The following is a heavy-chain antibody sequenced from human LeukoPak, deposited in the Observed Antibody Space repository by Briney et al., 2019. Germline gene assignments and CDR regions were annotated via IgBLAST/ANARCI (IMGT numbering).Heavy chain of an antibody. CDR3: VRGDGYTSTRPFDY. D-gene: IGHD2-2*02. V-gene: IGHV1-2*02. CDR2: INPNIGDT. CDR1: GYTFTGHY. J-gene: IGHJ4*02. Sequence: ASVKVSCKASGYTFTGHYLHWVRQAPGQGLEWMGWINPNIGDTNYAQKVQGRVTMTRDTSINTVYMELSRLISDDMAVYYCVRGDGYTSTRPFDYWGQGTPVTVSS.